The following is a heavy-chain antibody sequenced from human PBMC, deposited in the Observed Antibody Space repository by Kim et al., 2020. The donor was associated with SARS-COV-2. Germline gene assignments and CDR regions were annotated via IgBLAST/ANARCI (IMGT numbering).Heavy chain of an antibody. D-gene: IGHD3-9*01. CDR2: ISGSGGTT. CDR3: AKAARYIDWFVWFDT. Sequence: GGSLRLSCAASGFTFSSYYMSWVRQAPGKGLEWVSYISGSGGTTYYADSVKGRFTISRDNSKNTLYLQMYSLRAEDTAVYYCAKAARYIDWFVWFDTWGHGTLVTVSS. J-gene: IGHJ5*01. CDR1: GFTFSSYY. V-gene: IGHV3-23*01.